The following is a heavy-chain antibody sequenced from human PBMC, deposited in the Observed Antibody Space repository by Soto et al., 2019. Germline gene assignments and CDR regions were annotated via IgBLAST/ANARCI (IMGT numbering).Heavy chain of an antibody. D-gene: IGHD6-6*01. CDR3: GSALVLVGGYDY. V-gene: IGHV4-34*01. Sequence: QVQLQQWGAGLLKPSETLSLTCAVYGGSFSGYYWSWIRQLPGKGLEWIGEINHSGSTNYNPSLMSRVTVSVDTSEIQFSLKLSSVTAAATAVYSWGSALVLVGGYDYWGPGTLVTVSS. CDR1: GGSFSGYY. J-gene: IGHJ4*02. CDR2: INHSGST.